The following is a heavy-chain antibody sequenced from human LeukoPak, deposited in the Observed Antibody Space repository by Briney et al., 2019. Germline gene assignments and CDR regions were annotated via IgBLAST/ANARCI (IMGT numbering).Heavy chain of an antibody. CDR3: AREGICGGDCYSGFDY. Sequence: GGSLRLSCAASGFSFSTYGMSWVRQAPGKGLEWVSSISGSTSYIYYADSVKGRFTISRDNAKNSLYLQMNSLRAEDTAVYYCAREGICGGDCYSGFDYWGQGTLVTVPS. CDR2: ISGSTSYI. CDR1: GFSFSTYG. D-gene: IGHD2-21*02. V-gene: IGHV3-21*01. J-gene: IGHJ4*02.